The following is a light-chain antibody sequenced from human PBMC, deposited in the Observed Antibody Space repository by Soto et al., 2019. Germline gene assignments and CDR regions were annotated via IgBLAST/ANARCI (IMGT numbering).Light chain of an antibody. CDR3: MQALQTPK. Sequence: DIVMNQSPLSLPVTPGEPASISCRSSQSLLHSNGYNYLDWYLQKPGQSQQLLIYLGSNRASGVPDRFRGSGSVTDFTLKISRVEAGDVGVYYCMQALQTPKFGQGTKVEIK. J-gene: IGKJ1*01. V-gene: IGKV2-28*01. CDR2: LGS. CDR1: QSLLHSNGYNY.